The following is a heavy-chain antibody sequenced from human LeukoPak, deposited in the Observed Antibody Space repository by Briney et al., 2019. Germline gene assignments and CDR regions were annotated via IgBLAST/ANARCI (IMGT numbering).Heavy chain of an antibody. CDR2: INWNGGST. J-gene: IGHJ4*02. D-gene: IGHD6-13*01. V-gene: IGHV3-20*04. Sequence: GGSLRLSRAASGFTFDDYGMSWVRQAPGKGLEWVSGINWNGGSTGYADSVKGRFTISRDNAKNSLYLQMNSLRAEDTALYYCARDRVAAAGINFDYWGQGTLVTVSS. CDR3: ARDRVAAAGINFDY. CDR1: GFTFDDYG.